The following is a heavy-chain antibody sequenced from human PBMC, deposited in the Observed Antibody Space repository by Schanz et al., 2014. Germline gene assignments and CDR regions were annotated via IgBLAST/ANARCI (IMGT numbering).Heavy chain of an antibody. CDR1: GFNFRSYS. CDR3: ARVALPGYSSPRDAFDI. V-gene: IGHV3-21*01. Sequence: EVKMVESGGGLVKPGGSLRLSCAASGFNFRSYSLNWVRQAPGKGLEWVSSISYGTSYIYYAESVKGRFTISRDNAKNSLYLQMNGLRAEDTAVYYCARVALPGYSSPRDAFDIWGQGTMVTVSS. J-gene: IGHJ3*02. D-gene: IGHD5-18*01. CDR2: ISYGTSYI.